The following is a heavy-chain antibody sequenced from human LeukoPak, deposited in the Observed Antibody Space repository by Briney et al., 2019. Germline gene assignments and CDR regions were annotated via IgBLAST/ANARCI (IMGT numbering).Heavy chain of an antibody. Sequence: GGSLRLSCAASEFTFSSYSMNWVRQAPGKGLGWVSSISSSSSYIYYADSVKGRFTISRDNAKNSLYLQMNSLRAEDTAVYYCARGSGATYSSSWYLDYWGQGTLVTVSS. CDR1: EFTFSSYS. J-gene: IGHJ4*02. V-gene: IGHV3-21*01. D-gene: IGHD6-13*01. CDR3: ARGSGATYSSSWYLDY. CDR2: ISSSSSYI.